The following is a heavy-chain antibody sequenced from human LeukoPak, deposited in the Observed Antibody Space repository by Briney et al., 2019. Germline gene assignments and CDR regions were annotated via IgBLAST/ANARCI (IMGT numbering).Heavy chain of an antibody. Sequence: GGSLRLSCAASGFTFSSYAMSWVRQAPGKGLEWVSAISGSGGSTYYADSVKGRFTISRDNSKNTLYLQMNSLRAEDTAVYYCAKGGYDYVWGSYRPFDYWGQGTLVTVSS. J-gene: IGHJ4*02. CDR1: GFTFSSYA. D-gene: IGHD3-16*02. CDR2: ISGSGGST. V-gene: IGHV3-23*01. CDR3: AKGGYDYVWGSYRPFDY.